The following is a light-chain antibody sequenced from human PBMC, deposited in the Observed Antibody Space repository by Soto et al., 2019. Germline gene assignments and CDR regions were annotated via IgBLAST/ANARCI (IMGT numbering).Light chain of an antibody. Sequence: EILLTQSPGTLSLSPGERASLSCRASQSVSSSYLAWYQQKPGQTPRLLIFGASSRATGIPDRFSGSGSGTDFTLTISRLEPEDFAVYYCHQYGISPPVTFGQGTRLEIK. J-gene: IGKJ5*01. CDR2: GAS. V-gene: IGKV3-20*01. CDR1: QSVSSSY. CDR3: HQYGISPPVT.